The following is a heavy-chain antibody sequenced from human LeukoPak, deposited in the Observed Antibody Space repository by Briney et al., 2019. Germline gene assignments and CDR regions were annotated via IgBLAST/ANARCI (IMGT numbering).Heavy chain of an antibody. D-gene: IGHD4/OR15-4a*01. CDR1: GGSISSGDYY. Sequence: SSENLSLTCTVSGGSISSGDYYWSWIRQPPGKGLEWIGYIYYSGSTYYNPSLKSRVTISVDTSKNQFSLKLSSVTAADTAVYYCARAVDYNWFDPWGQGTLVTVSS. CDR2: IYYSGST. J-gene: IGHJ5*02. CDR3: ARAVDYNWFDP. V-gene: IGHV4-30-4*01.